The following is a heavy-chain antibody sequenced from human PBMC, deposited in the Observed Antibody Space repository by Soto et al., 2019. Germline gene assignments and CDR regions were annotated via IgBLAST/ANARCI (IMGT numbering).Heavy chain of an antibody. Sequence: QVQLVQSGAEVKKPGSSVKVSCKASGATLDTFINFGVTWVRRAPGQGLEWMGGIIRVFGTAHYAEKFQGILTISSNETAKTANMELSSLRSEDTDVYSCARGAATRIRVLMYDVLEIWGQGTMVTVSS. CDR1: GATLDTFINFG. J-gene: IGHJ3*02. D-gene: IGHD3-16*01. V-gene: IGHV1-69*05. CDR3: ARGAATRIRVLMYDVLEI. CDR2: IIRVFGTA.